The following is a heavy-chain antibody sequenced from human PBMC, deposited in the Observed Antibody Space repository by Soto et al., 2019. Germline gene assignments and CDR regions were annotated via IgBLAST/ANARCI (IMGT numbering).Heavy chain of an antibody. V-gene: IGHV3-74*01. J-gene: IGHJ4*02. CDR3: ARRGAAAGRHY. D-gene: IGHD6-13*01. CDR2: INRDGSST. CDR1: GFTFSSHW. Sequence: EVQLVESGGGLVQPGGSLRVSCAASGFTFSSHWMHWVRQAPGKGLVWVARINRDGSSTSYADSVKGRFTISRDNAKNTLYLQMNSLRAEDTAIYDCARRGAAAGRHYWGQGTLVTVSS.